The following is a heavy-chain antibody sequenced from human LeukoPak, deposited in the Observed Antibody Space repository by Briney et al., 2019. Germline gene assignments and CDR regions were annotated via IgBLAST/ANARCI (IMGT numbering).Heavy chain of an antibody. Sequence: RGSPRLSCAASGFTFSTYGMHWVRQAPGKGLEWVSDISGSGGSTYYADSVKGRFAISRDNSKNTLYLQMNSLRAEDTAVYYCAKSLVVPCTGNYWGQGTVNTV. CDR1: GFTFSTYG. CDR2: ISGSGGST. D-gene: IGHD2-2*01. CDR3: AKSLVVPCTGNY. V-gene: IGHV3-23*01. J-gene: IGHJ4*02.